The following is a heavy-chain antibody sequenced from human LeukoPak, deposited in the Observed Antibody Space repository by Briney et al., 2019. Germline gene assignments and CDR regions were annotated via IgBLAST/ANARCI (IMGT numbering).Heavy chain of an antibody. J-gene: IGHJ4*02. CDR2: IYHSGST. CDR3: ARDADYGIDY. V-gene: IGHV4-30-2*01. CDR1: GGSISSGGYY. Sequence: SQTPSLTCTVSGGSISSGGYYWSWIRQPPGKGLEWIGYIYHSGSTYYNPSLKSRVTISVDRSKNQFSLKLSSVTAADTAVYYCARDADYGIDYWGQGTLVTVSS. D-gene: IGHD4-17*01.